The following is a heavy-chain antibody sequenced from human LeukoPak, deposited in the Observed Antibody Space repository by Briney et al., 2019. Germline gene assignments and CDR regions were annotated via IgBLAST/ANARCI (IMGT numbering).Heavy chain of an antibody. CDR3: ARDTGNKYYDFWSGYPAPPHFDY. V-gene: IGHV4-4*07. CDR2: IYTSGST. CDR1: GGSISSYY. J-gene: IGHJ4*02. D-gene: IGHD3-3*01. Sequence: SETLSLTCTVSGGSISSYYWSRIRQPAGKGLEWIGRIYTSGSTNYNPSLKSRVTMSVDTSKNQFSLKLSSVTAADTAVYCCARDTGNKYYDFWSGYPAPPHFDYWGQGTLVTVSS.